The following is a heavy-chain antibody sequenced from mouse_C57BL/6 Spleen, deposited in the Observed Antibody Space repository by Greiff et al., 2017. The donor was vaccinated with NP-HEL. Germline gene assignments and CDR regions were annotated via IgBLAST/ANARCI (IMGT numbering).Heavy chain of an antibody. CDR2: IYPGSGST. D-gene: IGHD1-1*01. CDR1: GYTFTSYW. J-gene: IGHJ1*03. CDR3: ARYRRDYYGSSYGYFDV. V-gene: IGHV1-55*01. Sequence: VQLQQSGAELVKPGASVKMSCKASGYTFTSYWITWVKQRPGQGLEWIGDIYPGSGSTNYNEKFKSKATLTVDTSSSTAYMQLSSLTSEDSAVYYCARYRRDYYGSSYGYFDVWGTGTTVTVSS.